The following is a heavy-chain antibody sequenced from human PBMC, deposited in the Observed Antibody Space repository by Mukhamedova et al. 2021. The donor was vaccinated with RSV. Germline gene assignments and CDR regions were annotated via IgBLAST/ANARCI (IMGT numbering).Heavy chain of an antibody. D-gene: IGHD1-26*01. J-gene: IGHJ4*01. CDR3: ARDGFGGATVWAYFDY. V-gene: IGHV3-30-3*01. CDR2: ISYDGSNK. Sequence: SSYAMHWVRQAPGKGLEWVAVISYDGSNKYYADSVKGRFTISSDNSKNTLYLQMNSLRAEDTAVYYCARDGFGGATVWAYFDYWG. CDR1: SSYA.